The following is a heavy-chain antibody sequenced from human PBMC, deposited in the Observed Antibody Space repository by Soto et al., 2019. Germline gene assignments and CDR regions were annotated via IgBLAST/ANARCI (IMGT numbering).Heavy chain of an antibody. CDR2: ISGSGGST. CDR1: GFTFSSYA. Sequence: EVQLLESGGGLVQPGGSLRLSCAASGFTFSSYAMSWVRQAPGKGLEWVSAISGSGGSTYYADSVKGRFTISRDNAKNTLYLQMNSLRAEDTAVYYCARTRISPYYFDYWGRGTLVTVSS. J-gene: IGHJ4*02. CDR3: ARTRISPYYFDY. V-gene: IGHV3-23*01.